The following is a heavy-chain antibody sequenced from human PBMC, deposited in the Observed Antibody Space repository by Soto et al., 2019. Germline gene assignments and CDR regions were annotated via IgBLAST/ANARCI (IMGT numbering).Heavy chain of an antibody. CDR3: AHTPWGAAPDY. V-gene: IGHV2-5*01. Sequence: SGPTLVNPTQTLTLTCALSGFSVSARGVGVGWIRQPPGKALEWLAIIYWNDDKLYRPSLQSRLTITKDTSKNQVVLTMTNMDPVDTATYYCAHTPWGAAPDYWGQGTPVTVSS. CDR2: IYWNDDK. CDR1: GFSVSARGVG. D-gene: IGHD3-16*01. J-gene: IGHJ4*02.